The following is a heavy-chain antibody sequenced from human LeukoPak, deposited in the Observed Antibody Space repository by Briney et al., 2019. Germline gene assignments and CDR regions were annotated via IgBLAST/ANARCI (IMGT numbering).Heavy chain of an antibody. D-gene: IGHD3-10*01. V-gene: IGHV4-59*01. CDR2: IYYSGST. CDR1: GGSISSYY. CDR3: ARVYGSGSYEYNWFDP. Sequence: PSETLSLTCTVSGGSISSYYWSWIRQPPGKGPEWIGYIYYSGSTNYNPSLKSRVTISVDTSKNQFSLKLSSVTAADTAVYYCARVYGSGSYEYNWFDPWGQGTLVTVSS. J-gene: IGHJ5*02.